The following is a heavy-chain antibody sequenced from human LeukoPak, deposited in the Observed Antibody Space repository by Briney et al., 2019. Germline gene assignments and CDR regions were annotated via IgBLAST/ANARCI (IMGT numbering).Heavy chain of an antibody. Sequence: PSETLSLTRTVSGGSISSDSYSWGWIRQPPGRGLEWIGNIFYSGSTYYNPSLKSRVTISVDTSNNQFSLKLSSVTAADTAVYYCARRTRGGGEPYYYYYMDVWGKGTTVTVSS. CDR1: GGSISSDSYS. CDR3: ARRTRGGGEPYYYYYMDV. D-gene: IGHD3-10*01. V-gene: IGHV4-39*01. CDR2: IFYSGST. J-gene: IGHJ6*03.